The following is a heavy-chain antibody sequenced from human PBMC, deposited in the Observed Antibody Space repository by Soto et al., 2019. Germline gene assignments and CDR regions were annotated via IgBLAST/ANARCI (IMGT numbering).Heavy chain of an antibody. CDR3: AKDLYDYDS. CDR1: GFTFSNYA. D-gene: IGHD2-2*01. CDR2: ISGSGGST. Sequence: GGSLRLSYAASGFTFSNYAMPWIRQAPGEGLEWVSGISGSGGSTYYADSVKGRFTISRDNSKNTLYLQMSSLRAEDTAVYYCAKDLYDYDSWGQGTLVTVSS. V-gene: IGHV3-23*01. J-gene: IGHJ4*02.